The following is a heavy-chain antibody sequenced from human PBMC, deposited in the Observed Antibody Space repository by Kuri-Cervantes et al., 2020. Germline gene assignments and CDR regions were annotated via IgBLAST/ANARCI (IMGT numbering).Heavy chain of an antibody. D-gene: IGHD2-15*01. CDR3: ARLASGWQGWFDP. Sequence: ASVKVSCKASGGTFSSYTISWVRQAPGQGLEWMGWMNPNSGNTGYAQKFQGRVTMTRNTSISTAYMELSSLRSEDTAVYYCARLASGWQGWFDPWGQGALVTVSS. V-gene: IGHV1-8*02. J-gene: IGHJ5*02. CDR1: GGTFSSYT. CDR2: MNPNSGNT.